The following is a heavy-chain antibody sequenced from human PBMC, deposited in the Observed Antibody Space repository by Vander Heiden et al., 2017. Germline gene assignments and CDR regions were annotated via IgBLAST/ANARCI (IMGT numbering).Heavy chain of an antibody. CDR1: GGSISSGDYY. V-gene: IGHV4-30-4*01. J-gene: IGHJ6*02. Sequence: QVQLQESGPGLVKPSQTLSLTCTVSGGSISSGDYYWSWIRQPPGKGLEWIGYIYYSGSTYYNPSLKSRVTISVDTSKNQFSLKLSSVTAADTAVYYCARDYGDSRGGYYYYGMDVWGQGTTVTVS. CDR2: IYYSGST. CDR3: ARDYGDSRGGYYYYGMDV. D-gene: IGHD3-10*01.